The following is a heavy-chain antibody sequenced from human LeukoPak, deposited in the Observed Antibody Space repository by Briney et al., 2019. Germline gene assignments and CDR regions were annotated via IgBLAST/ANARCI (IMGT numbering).Heavy chain of an antibody. CDR3: ARDPGYCSGGSCYDFDY. Sequence: PGGSLRLSCAASGFTFSSYSMNWVRQAPGKGLEWVSYISSSSSTIYYADSVKGRFTISRDNAKNSLYLQMNSLRAEHTAVYYCARDPGYCSGGSCYDFDYWGQGTLVTVSS. CDR2: ISSSSSTI. J-gene: IGHJ4*02. V-gene: IGHV3-48*01. D-gene: IGHD2-15*01. CDR1: GFTFSSYS.